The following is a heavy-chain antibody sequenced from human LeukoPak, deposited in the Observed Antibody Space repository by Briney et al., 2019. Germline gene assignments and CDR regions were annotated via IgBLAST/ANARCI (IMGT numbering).Heavy chain of an antibody. V-gene: IGHV5-51*01. Sequence: GESLKISCKGSGYSFTRYWIGWVRQMPETGLEWMGVIYPADSDTTYNPSFQGQVTTSVDRSINTAYLQWSSLKASDTAMYYCARLGYCSSRSCYYGMDVWGQGTTVTVSS. D-gene: IGHD2-2*01. CDR2: IYPADSDT. J-gene: IGHJ6*02. CDR1: GYSFTRYW. CDR3: ARLGYCSSRSCYYGMDV.